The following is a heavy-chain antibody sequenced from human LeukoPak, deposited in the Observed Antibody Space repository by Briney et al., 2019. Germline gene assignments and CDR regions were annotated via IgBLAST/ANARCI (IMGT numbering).Heavy chain of an antibody. CDR3: AATTDIVVVVAASPPYFDY. CDR2: IIPIFGTA. CDR1: GGTLSSYA. V-gene: IGHV1-69*13. J-gene: IGHJ4*02. D-gene: IGHD2-15*01. Sequence: SVKVSCKASGGTLSSYAISWVRQAPGQGLEWMGGIIPIFGTANYAQKFQGRVTITADESTSTAYMELSSLRSEDTAVYYCAATTDIVVVVAASPPYFDYWGQGTLVTVSS.